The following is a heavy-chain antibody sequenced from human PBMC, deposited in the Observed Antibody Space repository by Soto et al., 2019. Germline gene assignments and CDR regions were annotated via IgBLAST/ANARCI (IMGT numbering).Heavy chain of an antibody. J-gene: IGHJ4*02. Sequence: GPLIRSCSAFGCTFSSYGMRWVRQAPGKGLEWVAVISYDGSNKYYADSVKGRFTISRDNSKNTLYLQMNSLRAEDTAVYYCEKAVIQGIAVAGTHYWGQGTLVTVSS. V-gene: IGHV3-30*18. CDR1: GCTFSSYG. CDR3: EKAVIQGIAVAGTHY. D-gene: IGHD6-19*01. CDR2: ISYDGSNK.